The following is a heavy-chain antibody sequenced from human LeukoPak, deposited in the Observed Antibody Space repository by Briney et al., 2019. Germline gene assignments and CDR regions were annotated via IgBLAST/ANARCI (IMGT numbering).Heavy chain of an antibody. J-gene: IGHJ5*02. Sequence: PGGSLRLSCAASGFTFNTYTMNWVRQAPGKGLEWVSYISGSSGIIDYADSVRGRFTISRDNAKNSLYLQMNSLRAEDTAVYYCARDYGAGSTSFFDPWGQGTLVTVSS. D-gene: IGHD2-2*01. CDR3: ARDYGAGSTSFFDP. CDR1: GFTFNTYT. V-gene: IGHV3-48*01. CDR2: ISGSSGII.